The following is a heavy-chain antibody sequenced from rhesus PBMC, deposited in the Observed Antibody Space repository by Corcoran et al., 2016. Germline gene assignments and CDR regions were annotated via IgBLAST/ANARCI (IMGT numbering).Heavy chain of an antibody. CDR3: ARDGTYSSWSLDY. V-gene: IGHV4-169*02. CDR1: GGSISSSY. CDR2: IYGSGSST. Sequence: QLQLQESGPGLVKPSETLSVTCAVSGGSISSSYWSWIRQAPGKGLEWIGYIYGSGSSTNYNPSLKSRVTLSVYTSKNQLSLNLSSVTTADTAVYYCARDGTYSSWSLDYWGQGVLVTVSS. J-gene: IGHJ4*01. D-gene: IGHD6-13*01.